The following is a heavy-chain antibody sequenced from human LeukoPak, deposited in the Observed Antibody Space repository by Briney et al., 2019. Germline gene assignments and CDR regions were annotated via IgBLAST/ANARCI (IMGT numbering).Heavy chain of an antibody. CDR1: GGSDSSGGYS. CDR3: ARYSSTWPYWYFDL. CDR2: ISHSGST. V-gene: IGHV4-30-2*01. Sequence: SETLSLTCAVSGGSDSSGGYSWSWIRQPPGRGLEWIGYISHSGSTYYKPSLKSRVTISVDRSKNQFSLKLTSVTAADTAVYYCARYSSTWPYWYFDLWGRGTLVTVSS. J-gene: IGHJ2*01. D-gene: IGHD6-13*01.